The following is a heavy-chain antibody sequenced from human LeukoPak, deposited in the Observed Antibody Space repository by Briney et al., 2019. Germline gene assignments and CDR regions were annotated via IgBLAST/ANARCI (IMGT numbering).Heavy chain of an antibody. J-gene: IGHJ6*02. CDR2: IYPGDSDT. V-gene: IGHV5-51*01. CDR3: ARAIAAADPYYYFGMDV. CDR1: GYSFTSYW. D-gene: IGHD6-13*01. Sequence: GESLKISCKGSGYSFTSYWIGWVRQMPGKGVEWMGIIYPGDSDTRYSPSFQGQVTISADKSISTAYLQWSSLKASDTAMYYCARAIAAADPYYYFGMDVWGQGTTVTVSS.